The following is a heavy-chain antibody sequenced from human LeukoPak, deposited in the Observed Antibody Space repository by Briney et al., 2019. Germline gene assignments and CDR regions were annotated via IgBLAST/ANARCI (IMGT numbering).Heavy chain of an antibody. CDR2: IWYDGSNK. V-gene: IGHV3-33*06. Sequence: GGSLRLSCAASGFTFSSYGMHWVRQAPGKGLEWVAVIWYDGSNKYYADSVKGRFTISRDNSKNTLYLQMNSLRAEDTAVYYCAKARYDFWSGSTRYNWFDPWGQGTLVTVSS. CDR1: GFTFSSYG. J-gene: IGHJ5*02. D-gene: IGHD3-3*01. CDR3: AKARYDFWSGSTRYNWFDP.